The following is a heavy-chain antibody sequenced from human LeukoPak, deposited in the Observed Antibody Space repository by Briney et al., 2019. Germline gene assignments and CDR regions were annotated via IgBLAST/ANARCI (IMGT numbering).Heavy chain of an antibody. J-gene: IGHJ4*02. CDR3: ARDPYSYGASEGDY. V-gene: IGHV1-69*05. D-gene: IGHD5-18*01. Sequence: ASVKVSCKASGGTFSSYAISWVRQAPGQGLEWMGGIIPIFGTANYAQKFQGRVTMTRDTSTSTVYMELSSLRSEDTAVYYCARDPYSYGASEGDYWGQGTLVTVSS. CDR1: GGTFSSYA. CDR2: IIPIFGTA.